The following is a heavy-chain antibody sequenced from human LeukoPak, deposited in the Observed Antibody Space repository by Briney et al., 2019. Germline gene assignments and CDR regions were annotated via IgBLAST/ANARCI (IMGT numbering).Heavy chain of an antibody. Sequence: SETPSLTCTVSGGSISSYYWSWIRQPPGKGLEWIGYIYYSGSTNYNPSLKSRVTISVDTSKNQFSLKLSSVTAADTAVYYCATRGTAVTPGCYFVCWGRGTLV. V-gene: IGHV4-59*01. CDR3: ATRGTAVTPGCYFVC. CDR2: IYYSGST. D-gene: IGHD4-23*01. J-gene: IGHJ2*01. CDR1: GGSISSYY.